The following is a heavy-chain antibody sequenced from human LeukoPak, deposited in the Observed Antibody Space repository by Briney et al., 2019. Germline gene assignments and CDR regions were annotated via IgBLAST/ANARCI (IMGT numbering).Heavy chain of an antibody. CDR1: GFTFSSYE. J-gene: IGHJ6*04. D-gene: IGHD3-10*02. V-gene: IGHV3-48*03. CDR3: AELGITMIGGV. Sequence: GGSLRFSCAASGFTFSSYEMNGVRQAPGKGLEWVSYISSSGSTIYYADSVKGRFTISRDNAKNSLYLQMNSLRAEDTAVYYCAELGITMIGGVWGKGTTVTISS. CDR2: ISSSGSTI.